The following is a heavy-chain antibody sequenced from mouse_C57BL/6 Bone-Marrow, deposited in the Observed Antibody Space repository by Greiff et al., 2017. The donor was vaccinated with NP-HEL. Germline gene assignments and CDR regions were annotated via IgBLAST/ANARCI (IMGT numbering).Heavy chain of an antibody. V-gene: IGHV1-49*01. CDR1: YFAFMASA. CDR3: ARGRHYYGSSFYY. D-gene: IGHD1-1*01. CDR2: FTMYSDAT. Sequence: LQQSGAELVRPGSSVKLSCKDSYFAFMASAMHWVKQSPGHGLEWIGSFTMYSDATEYSDNFKGKATLTANTSSSTAYRELSSLTSEDSAVYYCARGRHYYGSSFYYWGQGTTLTVSS. J-gene: IGHJ2*01.